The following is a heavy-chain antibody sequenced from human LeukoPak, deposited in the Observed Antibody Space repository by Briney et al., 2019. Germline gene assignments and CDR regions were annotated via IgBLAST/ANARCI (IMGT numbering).Heavy chain of an antibody. Sequence: GESLKISCHGSGYRFTSYWIGWVRQMPGKGLEWMGFIYPGDSDTRYSPSFQGQVTISADKSMSTAYLQWSSLKASDTAMYYCARRRGRYSGDAFDIWGQGTMVTVSS. CDR2: IYPGDSDT. CDR3: ARRRGRYSGDAFDI. CDR1: GYRFTSYW. J-gene: IGHJ3*02. D-gene: IGHD1-26*01. V-gene: IGHV5-51*01.